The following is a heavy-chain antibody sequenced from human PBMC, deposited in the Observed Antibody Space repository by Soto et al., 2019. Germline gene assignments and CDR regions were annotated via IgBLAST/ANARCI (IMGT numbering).Heavy chain of an antibody. CDR2: ISYDGSNK. V-gene: IGHV3-30*18. CDR3: AKGGSSHLYYYYGMDV. D-gene: IGHD6-6*01. J-gene: IGHJ6*02. CDR1: GFTFSSYG. Sequence: GGSLRLSCAASGFTFSSYGMHWVRQAPGKGLEWVAVISYDGSNKYYADSVKGRFTISRDNSKNTLYLQMNSLRAEDTAVYYCAKGGSSHLYYYYGMDVWGQGTTVTVSS.